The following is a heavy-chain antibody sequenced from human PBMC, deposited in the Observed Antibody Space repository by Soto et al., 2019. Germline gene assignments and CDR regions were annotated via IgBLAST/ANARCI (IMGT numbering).Heavy chain of an antibody. J-gene: IGHJ6*03. CDR2: IYRGETT. CDR3: ARNGAYCLDV. CDR1: SDSITSSDW. D-gene: IGHD2-8*01. Sequence: ETLSLTCAVSSDSITSSDWWSWVRQSPGKGLQWIGQIYRGETTAYNPSLRGRVTISLDKSQNQLSLNVNSVTAADTAVYYCARNGAYCLDVWGEGTTVTVSS. V-gene: IGHV4-4*02.